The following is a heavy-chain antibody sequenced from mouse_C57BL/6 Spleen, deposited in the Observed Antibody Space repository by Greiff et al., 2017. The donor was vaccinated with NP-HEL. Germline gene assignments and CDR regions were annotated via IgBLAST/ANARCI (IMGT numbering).Heavy chain of an antibody. CDR3: ARGGHRYYGSSYGYWYFDV. D-gene: IGHD1-1*01. J-gene: IGHJ1*03. CDR2: ISYDGSN. V-gene: IGHV3-6*01. Sequence: EVQLQESGPGLVKPSQSLSLTCSVTGYSITSGYYWNWIRQFPGNKLEWMGYISYDGSNNYNPSLKNRISITRDTSKNQFFLKLNSVTTEDTATDYGARGGHRYYGSSYGYWYFDVWGTGTTVTVSS. CDR1: GYSITSGYY.